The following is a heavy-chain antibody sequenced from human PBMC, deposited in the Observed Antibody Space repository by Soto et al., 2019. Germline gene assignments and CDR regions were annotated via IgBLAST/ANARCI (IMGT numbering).Heavy chain of an antibody. V-gene: IGHV4-31*03. CDR2: IYNSGTT. CDR1: GGYITRGGYY. J-gene: IGHJ4*02. CDR3: ARSGYSYGPNPLLY. D-gene: IGHD5-18*01. Sequence: PSETQSLTYTVSGGYITRGGYYWSWIKQHPGKGLEWIGYIYNSGTTYYNPSLKSRVTISVDTSKNQFSLKLSSVTAAGTAVYYCARSGYSYGPNPLLYWGQGTLVTVSS.